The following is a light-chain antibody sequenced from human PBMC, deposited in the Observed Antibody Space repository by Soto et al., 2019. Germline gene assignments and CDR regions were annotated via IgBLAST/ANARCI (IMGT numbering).Light chain of an antibody. J-gene: IGKJ4*01. Sequence: EVVMTQSPATLSVSPGERATLSCRASQSISSLLAWYQQKPGQAPRLLIYGASTRATGIPARFSGSGSGTDFTLTISSLQSEDFAVYYCQQYNNWPPLTFGGGTKVEIK. CDR3: QQYNNWPPLT. V-gene: IGKV3-15*01. CDR2: GAS. CDR1: QSISSL.